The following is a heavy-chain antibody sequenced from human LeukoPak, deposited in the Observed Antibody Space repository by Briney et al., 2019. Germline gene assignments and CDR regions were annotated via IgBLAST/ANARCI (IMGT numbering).Heavy chain of an antibody. CDR2: LRSKTDGGTT. D-gene: IGHD4-17*01. CDR1: GFTFSSYA. CDR3: STVHDYGDTF. Sequence: PGGSLRLSCAASGFTFSSYAMSWVRQAPGKGLEWVGRLRSKTDGGTTDYAAPVEGRFTISGDDSKNTLYLQMNSLRTEDTAFYYCSTVHDYGDTFWGQGTLVTVSS. J-gene: IGHJ4*02. V-gene: IGHV3-15*01.